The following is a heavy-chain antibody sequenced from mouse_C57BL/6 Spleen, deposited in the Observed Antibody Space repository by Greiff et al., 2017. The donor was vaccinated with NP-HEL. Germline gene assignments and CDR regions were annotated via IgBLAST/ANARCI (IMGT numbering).Heavy chain of an antibody. Sequence: QVQLKQSGAELVKPGASVKISCKASGYAFSSYWMNWVKQRPGKGLEWIGQIYPGDGDTKYNGKFKGKATLTADKSSSTAYMQVSSLTSEDSAVDFCARWDYEYYFDYWGQGTTLTVSS. CDR1: GYAFSSYW. V-gene: IGHV1-80*01. CDR2: IYPGDGDT. CDR3: ARWDYEYYFDY. J-gene: IGHJ2*01. D-gene: IGHD2-4*01.